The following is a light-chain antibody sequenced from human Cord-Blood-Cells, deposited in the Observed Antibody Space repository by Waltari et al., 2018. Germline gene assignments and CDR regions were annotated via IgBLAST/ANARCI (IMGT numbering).Light chain of an antibody. V-gene: IGKV1-39*01. CDR1: QSISSY. J-gene: IGKJ3*01. Sequence: DIQMTQSPYSLSASVGDRVTITCRASQSISSYLNWYQQKPGKAPKLLIYAASSLQSGVPSMFSGSGSGTDFTLTISSLQPEDFATYYCQQSYSTPFTFGPGTKVDIK. CDR2: AAS. CDR3: QQSYSTPFT.